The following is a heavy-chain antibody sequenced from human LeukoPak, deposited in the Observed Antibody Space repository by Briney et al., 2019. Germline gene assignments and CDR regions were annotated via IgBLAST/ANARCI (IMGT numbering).Heavy chain of an antibody. CDR2: INHSGST. D-gene: IGHD4-17*01. CDR1: GYSISSGYY. Sequence: SETLSLTCTVSGYSISSGYYWVWIRQPPGKGLEWIGEINHSGSTNYNPSLKSRVTISVDTSKNQFSLKLSSVTAADTAVYYCAMGGDEAGAFDIWGQGTMVTVSS. CDR3: AMGGDEAGAFDI. J-gene: IGHJ3*02. V-gene: IGHV4-38-2*02.